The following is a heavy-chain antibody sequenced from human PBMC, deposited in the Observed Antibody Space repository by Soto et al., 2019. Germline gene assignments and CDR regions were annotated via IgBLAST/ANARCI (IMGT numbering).Heavy chain of an antibody. V-gene: IGHV4-30-4*07. D-gene: IGHD3-22*01. CDR1: GGSISSGGYS. CDR2: IYYSGST. J-gene: IGHJ5*02. CDR3: ARAPGTYYYDSSGYRAVT. Sequence: SETLSLTCAVSGGSISSGGYSWTWIRQPPGKGLEWIGYIYYSGSTYYNPSLKSRVTISVDTSKNQFSLKLSSVTAADTAVYYCARAPGTYYYDSSGYRAVTWGQGTLVTVSS.